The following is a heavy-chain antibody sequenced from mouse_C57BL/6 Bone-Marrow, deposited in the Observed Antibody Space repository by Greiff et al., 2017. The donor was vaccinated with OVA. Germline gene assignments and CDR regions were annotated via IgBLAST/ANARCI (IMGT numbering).Heavy chain of an antibody. J-gene: IGHJ1*03. CDR1: GFSFNTYA. Sequence: VQLQQSGGGLVQPKGSLKLSCAASGFSFNTYAMNWVRQAPGKGLEWVARIRSKSNNYATYYADSVKDRFTISRDDSESMLYLQMNNLKTEDTAMYYCVRHPNWDWYFDVWGTGTTVTVSS. D-gene: IGHD4-1*01. CDR2: IRSKSNNYAT. V-gene: IGHV10-1*01. CDR3: VRHPNWDWYFDV.